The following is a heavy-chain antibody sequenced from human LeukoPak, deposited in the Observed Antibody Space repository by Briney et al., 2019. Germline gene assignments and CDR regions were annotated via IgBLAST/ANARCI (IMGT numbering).Heavy chain of an antibody. D-gene: IGHD6-19*01. V-gene: IGHV1-69*04. CDR1: GGTFSSYA. CDR2: IIPILGIA. Sequence: GASVKVSCKASGGTFSSYAISWVRQAPGQGLEWMGRIIPILGIANYARKFQGRVTITADKSTSTAYMELSSLRSEDTAVYYCARVVAGTGPGPFDYWGQGTLVTVSS. J-gene: IGHJ4*02. CDR3: ARVVAGTGPGPFDY.